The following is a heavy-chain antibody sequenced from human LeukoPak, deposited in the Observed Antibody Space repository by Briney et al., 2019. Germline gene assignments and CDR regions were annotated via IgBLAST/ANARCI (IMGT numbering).Heavy chain of an antibody. CDR2: IYYIGST. J-gene: IGHJ3*02. D-gene: IGHD3-9*01. Sequence: SETLSLPCTVSGGSVSSGSYYWSWIRQPPGKGLEWIGYIYYIGSTNYNPSLKSRVTISVDTSKNQFSLELSSVTAADTAVYYCARSKSYYDILTGYQGTRDAFDIWGQGTMVTVSS. CDR3: ARSKSYYDILTGYQGTRDAFDI. V-gene: IGHV4-61*01. CDR1: GGSVSSGSYY.